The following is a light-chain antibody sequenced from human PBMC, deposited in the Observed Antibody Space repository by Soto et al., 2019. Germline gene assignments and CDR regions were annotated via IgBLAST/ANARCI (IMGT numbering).Light chain of an antibody. CDR3: LLDYNYPRT. CDR2: GAS. V-gene: IGKV1-6*01. Sequence: AIQMTQSPSSLSASVGDRVTITCRASQDIRNYLGWYQQKPGKAPKLLIYGASSLQSGVPSRFSGSGSGTDFTLTIDSLQPEDFATYDCLLDYNYPRTFGQGTKVEIK. CDR1: QDIRNY. J-gene: IGKJ1*01.